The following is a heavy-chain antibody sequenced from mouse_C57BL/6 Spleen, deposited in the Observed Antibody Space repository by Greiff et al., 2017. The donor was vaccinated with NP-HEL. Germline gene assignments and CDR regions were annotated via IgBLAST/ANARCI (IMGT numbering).Heavy chain of an antibody. CDR3: ESGSSGYDAMDY. J-gene: IGHJ4*01. V-gene: IGHV1-55*01. CDR2: IYPGSGST. CDR1: GYTFTSYW. Sequence: VQLQQPGAELVKPGASVKMSCKASGYTFTSYWITWVKQRPGQGLEWIGDIYPGSGSTNYNEKFKSKATLTVDTSSSTAYMQLSSLTSKDSAVYYCESGSSGYDAMDYWGQGTSVTVSS. D-gene: IGHD3-2*02.